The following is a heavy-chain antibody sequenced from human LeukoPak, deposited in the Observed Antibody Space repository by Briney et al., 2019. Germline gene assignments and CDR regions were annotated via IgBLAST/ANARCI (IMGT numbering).Heavy chain of an antibody. J-gene: IGHJ4*02. D-gene: IGHD3-22*01. V-gene: IGHV4-59*01. CDR3: ATDYDSSGYYKH. Sequence: SETLSLTCTVSGGSISSYYWSWIRQPPGKGLEWIGYIYYSGSTNYNPSLKSRVTISVDTSKNQFSLKLSSVTAADTAVYYCATDYDSSGYYKHWGQGTLVTVSS. CDR2: IYYSGST. CDR1: GGSISSYY.